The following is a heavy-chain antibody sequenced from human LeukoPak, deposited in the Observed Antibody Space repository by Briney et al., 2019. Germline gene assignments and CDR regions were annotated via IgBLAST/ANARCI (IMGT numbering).Heavy chain of an antibody. Sequence: SETLSLTCTVSGGSISSYYWSWIRQPPGKGLEWIGYIYYSGSTNYNPSLKSRVTISVDTSKNQFSLKLCFVTAADTAVYYCARHGAAAGRIFDYWGQGTLVTVSS. CDR1: GGSISSYY. CDR2: IYYSGST. D-gene: IGHD6-13*01. CDR3: ARHGAAAGRIFDY. V-gene: IGHV4-59*08. J-gene: IGHJ4*02.